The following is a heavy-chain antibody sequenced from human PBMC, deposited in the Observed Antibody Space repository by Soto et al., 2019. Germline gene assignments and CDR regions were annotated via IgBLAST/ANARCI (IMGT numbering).Heavy chain of an antibody. CDR2: IWYDGSNK. Sequence: GGSLRLSCAASGFTFSSYGMHWVRQAPGKGLEWVAVIWYDGSNKYYADSVKGRFTISRDNSKNTLYLQMNSLRAEDTAVYYCARDPFGMGDAFDIWGQGTMVTVSS. CDR1: GFTFSSYG. J-gene: IGHJ3*02. CDR3: ARDPFGMGDAFDI. V-gene: IGHV3-33*01. D-gene: IGHD3-10*01.